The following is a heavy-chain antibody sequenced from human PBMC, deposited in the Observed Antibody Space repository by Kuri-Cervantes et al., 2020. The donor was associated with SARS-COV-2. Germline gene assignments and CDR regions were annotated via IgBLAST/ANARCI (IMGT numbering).Heavy chain of an antibody. CDR1: GGSISSSSYY. D-gene: IGHD3/OR15-3a*01. J-gene: IGHJ6*03. Sequence: SETLSLTCTVSGGSISSSSYYWGWIRQSPGKGLEYFGYIYYRGSTYYNPSLKSRVRLSLDTSKNQFSLTLTSVTAADTAVYYCARMDPPSTYYYYYYMDFWGKGTTVTVSS. CDR3: ARMDPPSTYYYYYYMDF. V-gene: IGHV4-30-4*08. CDR2: IYYRGST.